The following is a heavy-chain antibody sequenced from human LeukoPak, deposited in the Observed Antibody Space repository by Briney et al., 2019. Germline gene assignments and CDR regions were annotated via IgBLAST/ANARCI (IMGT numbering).Heavy chain of an antibody. D-gene: IGHD3-3*01. CDR3: ARSQDDFWSGQARADDPAGFDP. CDR2: IYHRGST. J-gene: IGHJ5*02. Sequence: SETLSLTCTVSGYSISSGYYWGWIRQPPGKGLEWIGSIYHRGSTYYKPSLSSRVTISVDPSKNQFSLKLSSVTAADTAVYYCARSQDDFWSGQARADDPAGFDPWGQGTLVTVSS. V-gene: IGHV4-38-2*02. CDR1: GYSISSGYY.